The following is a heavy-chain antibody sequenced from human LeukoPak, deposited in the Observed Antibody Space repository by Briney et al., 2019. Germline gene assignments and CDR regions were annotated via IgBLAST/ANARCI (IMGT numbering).Heavy chain of an antibody. D-gene: IGHD1-26*01. CDR3: ARDEVGPVDY. V-gene: IGHV1-2*02. Sequence: ASVKVSCKASGYTFTYYYMHWVRQAPGQGLEWMGWFNPNSGGTIYAQKFQGRVTMTRDTSISTAYMEVSRLRPDDTAVYYCARDEVGPVDYWGQGTLVTVSS. CDR2: FNPNSGGT. CDR1: GYTFTYYY. J-gene: IGHJ4*02.